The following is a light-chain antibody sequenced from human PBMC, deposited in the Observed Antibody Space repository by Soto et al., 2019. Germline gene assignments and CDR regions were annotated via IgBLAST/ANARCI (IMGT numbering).Light chain of an antibody. CDR3: QQYGRSPRT. J-gene: IGKJ1*01. CDR2: GAS. V-gene: IGKV3-20*01. Sequence: EIVLTQSPATLSLSPGERGTLSCRASQSVSSYLAWYQQKPGQSPRLLIYGASSRATGIPDRFSGSGSGTDFTLTISRLEPEDYAVYYCQQYGRSPRTFGPGTKVDIK. CDR1: QSVSSY.